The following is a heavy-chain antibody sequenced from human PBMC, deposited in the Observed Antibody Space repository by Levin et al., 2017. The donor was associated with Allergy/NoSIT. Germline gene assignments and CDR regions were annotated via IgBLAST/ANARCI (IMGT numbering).Heavy chain of an antibody. CDR1: GFTLSNSA. Sequence: GGSLRLSCLASGFTLSNSAMSWVRQAPGKGLEWVSGFSNTGSTHYGDSARGRFTISRDNSENTLYLQMNSLRVEDTAVYYCAKDYDILTGYYTDMDVWGTGSTVTVSS. CDR3: AKDYDILTGYYTDMDV. J-gene: IGHJ6*03. CDR2: FSNTGST. D-gene: IGHD3-9*01. V-gene: IGHV3-23*01.